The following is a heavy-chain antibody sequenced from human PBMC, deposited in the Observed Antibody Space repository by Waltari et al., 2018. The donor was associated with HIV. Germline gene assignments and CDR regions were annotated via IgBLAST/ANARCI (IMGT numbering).Heavy chain of an antibody. CDR2: IKSRADGGTT. J-gene: IGHJ4*02. CDR3: TTAPDY. V-gene: IGHV3-15*01. CDR1: GFTLSNAG. Sequence: EVQLVESGGGLVKPGGSFRLSCAAYGFTLSNAGRNWVRQAPGKGLEWVGRIKSRADGGTTDHAAPVKDRFTISRDDSKSTLFLQMNSLKTEDTAVYYCTTAPDYWGQGTLVTVSS.